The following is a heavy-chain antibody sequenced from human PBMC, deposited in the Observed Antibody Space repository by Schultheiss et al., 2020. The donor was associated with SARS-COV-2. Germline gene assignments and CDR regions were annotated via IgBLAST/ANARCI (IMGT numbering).Heavy chain of an antibody. D-gene: IGHD3-3*01. CDR3: ASTTTRFDAFDI. CDR2: IYTSGST. V-gene: IGHV4-4*07. J-gene: IGHJ3*02. CDR1: GGSISGNN. Sequence: SETLSLTCTVSGGSISGNNWSWIRQPAGKGLEWIGRIYTSGSTNYNPSLKSRVTISVDTSKNQFSLKLSSVTAADTAVYYCASTTTRFDAFDIWGQGTMVTVSS.